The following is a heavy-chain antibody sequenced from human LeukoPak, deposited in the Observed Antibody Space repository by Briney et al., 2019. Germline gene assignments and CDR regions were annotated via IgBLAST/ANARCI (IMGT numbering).Heavy chain of an antibody. CDR2: INSDGSST. CDR3: ARGSGAYGDFDY. V-gene: IGHV3-74*01. J-gene: IGHJ4*02. CDR1: GFSVSGNW. Sequence: GGSLRLSCAASGFSVSGNWMHWVRQAPGKGLVWVSRINSDGSSTNYADSVRGRFTISRDDAKDTVYLQVNSLRVEDTAVYYCARGSGAYGDFDYWGQGTLVTVSS. D-gene: IGHD6-19*01.